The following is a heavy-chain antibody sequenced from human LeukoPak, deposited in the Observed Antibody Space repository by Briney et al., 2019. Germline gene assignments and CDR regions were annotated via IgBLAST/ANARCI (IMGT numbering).Heavy chain of an antibody. CDR2: MNPNSGNT. J-gene: IGHJ6*02. D-gene: IGHD5-12*01. Sequence: GASVKVSCKASGYTFTSYDINWARQATGQGLEWMGWMNPNSGNTGYAQKFQGRVTMTRNTSISTAYMELSGLRSEDTAVYYCARVSATTTYYYYYGMDVWGQGTTVTVSS. V-gene: IGHV1-8*01. CDR1: GYTFTSYD. CDR3: ARVSATTTYYYYYGMDV.